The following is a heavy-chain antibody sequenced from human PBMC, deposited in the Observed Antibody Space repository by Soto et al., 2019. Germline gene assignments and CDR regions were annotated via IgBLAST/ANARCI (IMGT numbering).Heavy chain of an antibody. V-gene: IGHV1-69*13. J-gene: IGHJ4*02. CDR3: AREERRLYFDY. Sequence: GASVKVSCKASGGTFSSYAISWVRQAPGQGLEWVGGIIPIFGTANYAQKFQGRVTITADESTSTAYMELSSLRPEDTAVYYCAREERRLYFDYWGQGTLVTVS. D-gene: IGHD6-25*01. CDR2: IIPIFGTA. CDR1: GGTFSSYA.